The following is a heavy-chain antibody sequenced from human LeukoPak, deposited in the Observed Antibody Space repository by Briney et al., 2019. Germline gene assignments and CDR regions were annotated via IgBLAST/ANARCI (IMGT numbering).Heavy chain of an antibody. CDR1: GGSISSSTYY. CDR2: IYYSGST. D-gene: IGHD3-10*01. Sequence: SETLSLTCTVSGGSISSSTYYWGWIRQPPGKGLEWIGSIYYSGSTYYDPSLKSLVTISVDTSKNQFSLKLSSVTAADTAVYYCTRLTYYYGSGSYPWFDPWGQGTLVTVSS. J-gene: IGHJ5*02. CDR3: TRLTYYYGSGSYPWFDP. V-gene: IGHV4-39*01.